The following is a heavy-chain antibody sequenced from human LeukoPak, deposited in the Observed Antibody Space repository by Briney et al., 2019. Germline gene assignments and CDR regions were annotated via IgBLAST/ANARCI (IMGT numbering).Heavy chain of an antibody. Sequence: PSETLSLTCTVSGASISTYYWSWVRQPPGKGLEWIGYIYSSGSTNYNPSLKSRVTISIDTSKNQFSLKLSSVTAADTAVYYCARRTVGVAAHYGMDVWGQGTTVTVSS. V-gene: IGHV4-59*01. D-gene: IGHD6-19*01. CDR2: IYSSGST. J-gene: IGHJ6*02. CDR3: ARRTVGVAAHYGMDV. CDR1: GASISTYY.